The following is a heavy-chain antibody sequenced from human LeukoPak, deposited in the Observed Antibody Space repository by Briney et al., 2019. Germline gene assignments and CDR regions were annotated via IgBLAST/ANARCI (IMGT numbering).Heavy chain of an antibody. D-gene: IGHD6-19*01. J-gene: IGHJ4*02. V-gene: IGHV3-30*18. CDR1: GFTFSSYG. Sequence: GRSLRLSCAASGFTFSSYGMHWVRQAPGKGLEWVAVISYDGSNKYYADSVKGRFTIPRDNSKNTLYLQMNSLRAEDTAVYYCAKDLSPGYSSGWYGRYFDYWGQGTLVTVSS. CDR3: AKDLSPGYSSGWYGRYFDY. CDR2: ISYDGSNK.